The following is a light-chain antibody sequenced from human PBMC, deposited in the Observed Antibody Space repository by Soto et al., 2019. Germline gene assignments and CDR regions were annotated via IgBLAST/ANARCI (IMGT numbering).Light chain of an antibody. CDR1: QTVRNNY. V-gene: IGKV3-20*01. CDR2: DAS. Sequence: FVWTQAPGTLSLSPGERATLSCRASQTVRNNYLAWYQQKPGQAPRLLIYDASSRATGIPDRFSGGGSGTDFTLTISRLEPEDFAVYYCQQYNNWPPITFGQGTRLEIK. J-gene: IGKJ5*01. CDR3: QQYNNWPPIT.